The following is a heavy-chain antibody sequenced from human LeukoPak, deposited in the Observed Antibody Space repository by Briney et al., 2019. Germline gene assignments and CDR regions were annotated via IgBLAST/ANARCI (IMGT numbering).Heavy chain of an antibody. Sequence: GGSLRLSCSASGFTFSAYAMYWVRQAPGKGLEYVSGISNNGGSSLYADSVKGRFTISRDNSKNTLYLQMGSLRAEDTAVYYCVKITSVTGGDCWGQGTRLTVSS. J-gene: IGHJ4*02. CDR1: GFTFSAYA. CDR2: ISNNGGSS. CDR3: VKITSVTGGDC. D-gene: IGHD1-1*01. V-gene: IGHV3-64D*09.